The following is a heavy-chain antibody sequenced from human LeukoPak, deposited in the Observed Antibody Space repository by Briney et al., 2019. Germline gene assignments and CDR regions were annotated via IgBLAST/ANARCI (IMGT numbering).Heavy chain of an antibody. J-gene: IGHJ6*02. Sequence: GGSLRLSCVASGFTFSTYAMSWVRQAPGQGLEWVSAISGSDGSTFYADSVKGRFSISRDNSKNTLYLHMNSLRAEDTALYYCATASYSSGPYYYGMDVWGHGTMVTVSS. V-gene: IGHV3-23*01. CDR3: ATASYSSGPYYYGMDV. CDR1: GFTFSTYA. CDR2: ISGSDGST. D-gene: IGHD6-19*01.